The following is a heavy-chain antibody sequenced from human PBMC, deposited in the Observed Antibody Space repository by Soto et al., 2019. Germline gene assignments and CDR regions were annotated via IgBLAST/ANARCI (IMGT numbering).Heavy chain of an antibody. CDR1: GFTFSSYG. D-gene: IGHD6-19*01. V-gene: IGHV3-33*01. CDR2: IWYDGSNK. J-gene: IGHJ6*02. Sequence: GGSLRLSCAASGFTFSSYGMHWVRQAPGKGLEWVAVIWYDGSNKYYADSVKGRFTISRDNSKNTLYLQMNSLRAEDTAVYYCARVFFGWLPLNYGMDVWGQGTTVTVSS. CDR3: ARVFFGWLPLNYGMDV.